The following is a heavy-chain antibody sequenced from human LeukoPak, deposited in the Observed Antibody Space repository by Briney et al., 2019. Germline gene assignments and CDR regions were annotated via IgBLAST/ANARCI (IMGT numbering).Heavy chain of an antibody. CDR3: AKDGYYCSGGSCYGGRFHYYYYMDV. Sequence: GGSLRLSCAASGFTFSSYGMHWVRQAPGKGLEWVAFIRYDGSNKYYADSVKGRFTISRDNSKNTLYLQMNSLRAEDTAVYYCAKDGYYCSGGSCYGGRFHYYYYMDVWGKGTTVTISS. J-gene: IGHJ6*03. CDR2: IRYDGSNK. V-gene: IGHV3-30*02. D-gene: IGHD2-15*01. CDR1: GFTFSSYG.